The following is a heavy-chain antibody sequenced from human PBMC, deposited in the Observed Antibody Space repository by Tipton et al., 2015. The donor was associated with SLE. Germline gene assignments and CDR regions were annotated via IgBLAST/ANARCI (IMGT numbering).Heavy chain of an antibody. CDR1: GGSISSSSFY. Sequence: TLSLTCTVSGGSISSSSFYWGWIRQPPGKGLEWIGSIYYSGSTYYNPSLKSRVTISVDTSKNQFSLKLSSVTAADTAVYYCARSWFKESLLSYYFDYWGQGTLVTVSS. J-gene: IGHJ4*02. CDR3: ARSWFKESLLSYYFDY. V-gene: IGHV4-39*01. CDR2: IYYSGST. D-gene: IGHD3-10*01.